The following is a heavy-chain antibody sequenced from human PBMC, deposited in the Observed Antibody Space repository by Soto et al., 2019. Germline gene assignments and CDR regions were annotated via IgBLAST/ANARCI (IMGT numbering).Heavy chain of an antibody. V-gene: IGHV5-10-1*01. D-gene: IGHD3-10*01. CDR2: IDPSDSYT. CDR1: GYRFTSYW. Sequence: GQSLKISCKGSGYRFTSYWISWVRKMPGKGLEWMGRIDPSDSYTNYSPSFQGHVTISADKSISTAYLQWSSLKASDTAMYYCARRPETYGSGSYYGMDVWGQGTTVTVSS. J-gene: IGHJ6*02. CDR3: ARRPETYGSGSYYGMDV.